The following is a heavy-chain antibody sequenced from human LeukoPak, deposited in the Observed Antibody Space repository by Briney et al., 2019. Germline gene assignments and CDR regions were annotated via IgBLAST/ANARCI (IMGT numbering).Heavy chain of an antibody. D-gene: IGHD2-2*01. J-gene: IGHJ6*02. V-gene: IGHV1-69*13. Sequence: ASVKVSCKASGYTFTSYGISWVRQAPGQGLEWMGGIIPIFGTANYAQKFQGRVTITADESTSTAYMELSSLRSEDTAVYYCARVPSPLPAAMYSYYYGMDVWGQGTTVTVSS. CDR3: ARVPSPLPAAMYSYYYGMDV. CDR2: IIPIFGTA. CDR1: GYTFTSYG.